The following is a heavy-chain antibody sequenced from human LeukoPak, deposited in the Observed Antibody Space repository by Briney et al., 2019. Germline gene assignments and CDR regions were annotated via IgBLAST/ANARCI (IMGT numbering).Heavy chain of an antibody. CDR3: ARDGVYHYGMDV. CDR1: GFTVSANY. Sequence: GGSLRLSCAASGFTVSANYMSWVRQAPGKGLEWVSVIYRSGSTYYADSVKGRFSISRDNSKNTVSLQMNNLRVEDTAVYYCARDGVYHYGMDVWGQGTTVTVSS. J-gene: IGHJ6*02. CDR2: IYRSGST. V-gene: IGHV3-53*01.